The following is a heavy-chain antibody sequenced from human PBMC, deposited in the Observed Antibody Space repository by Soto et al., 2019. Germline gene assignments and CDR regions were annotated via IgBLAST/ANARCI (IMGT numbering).Heavy chain of an antibody. Sequence: QVQLQESGPGLVKPSETLSFTCTVSGGSISSYYWSWIRQPPGKGLEWIGYIYYSGSTNYHPSLKSRVTISVDTSKNQFSLKLSSVTAADTAVYYCARFNWYFDLWGRGTLVTVSS. CDR3: ARFNWYFDL. CDR2: IYYSGST. CDR1: GGSISSYY. V-gene: IGHV4-59*08. J-gene: IGHJ2*01.